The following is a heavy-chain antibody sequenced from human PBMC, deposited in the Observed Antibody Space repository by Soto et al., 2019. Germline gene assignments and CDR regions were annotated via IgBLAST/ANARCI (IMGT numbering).Heavy chain of an antibody. D-gene: IGHD3-10*01. J-gene: IGHJ4*02. CDR1: GYTFTSYY. CDR3: ARQWGSASETTPFDY. CDR2: INPSGGST. V-gene: IGHV1-46*01. Sequence: ASVKVSCKXSGYTFTSYYMHWVRQAPGQGLEWMGIINPSGGSTSYAQKFQGRVTMTRDTSTSTVYMELSSLRSEDTAVYYCARQWGSASETTPFDYWGQGTLVTVS.